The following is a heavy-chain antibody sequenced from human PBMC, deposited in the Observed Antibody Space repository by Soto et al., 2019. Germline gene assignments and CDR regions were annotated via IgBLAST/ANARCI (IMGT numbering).Heavy chain of an antibody. CDR1: GFTFSSYG. D-gene: IGHD3-10*01. CDR2: IWYDGSNK. Sequence: GGSLRLSCAASGFTFSSYGMHWVRQAPGKGLEWVAVIWYDGSNKYYADSVKGRFTISRDNSKNTLYLQMNSLRAEDTAVYYCARGQPTMVRGMRRFDPWGQGTLVTVSS. V-gene: IGHV3-33*01. J-gene: IGHJ5*02. CDR3: ARGQPTMVRGMRRFDP.